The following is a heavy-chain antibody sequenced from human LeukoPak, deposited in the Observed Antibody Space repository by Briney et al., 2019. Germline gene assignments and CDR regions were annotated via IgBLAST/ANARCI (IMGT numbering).Heavy chain of an antibody. V-gene: IGHV4-34*01. CDR2: INHSGST. CDR3: ASRSFYDYVWGSYRYSSDY. CDR1: GGSFSGYY. J-gene: IGHJ4*02. Sequence: SETLSLTCAVYGGSFSGYYWSWIRQPPGKGLEWIGEINHSGSTNYNPSLKSRVTISVDTSKNQFSLKLSSVTAADTAVYYCASRSFYDYVWGSYRYSSDYWGQGTLVTVSS. D-gene: IGHD3-16*02.